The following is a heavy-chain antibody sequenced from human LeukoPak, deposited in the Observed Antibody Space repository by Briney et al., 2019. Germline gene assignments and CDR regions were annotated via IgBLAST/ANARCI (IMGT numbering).Heavy chain of an antibody. CDR2: ITTGDGNT. CDR1: GFTFSSYT. J-gene: IGHJ4*02. D-gene: IGHD6-6*01. Sequence: PGGSLRLSCTASGFTFSSYTMTWVRQAPGKGLKWVSTITTGDGNTYYADSVKGRFTVSRDDSKNTLYLQMNSLRAEDTAVYYCARGPNSNWSGLDFWGQGTLLTVSS. V-gene: IGHV3-23*01. CDR3: ARGPNSNWSGLDF.